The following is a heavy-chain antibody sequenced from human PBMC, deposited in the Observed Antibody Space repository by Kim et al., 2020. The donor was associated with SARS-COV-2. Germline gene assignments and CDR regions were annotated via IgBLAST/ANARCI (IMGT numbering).Heavy chain of an antibody. CDR2: IYYSGST. CDR3: VRHRGSSTLTGFRVFDI. D-gene: IGHD2-15*01. Sequence: SETLSLTCTVSGGSISRSGSYWGWIRQPPGKGLEWIGSIYYSGSTYYNPSLKSRVTVFADTSKNQFSLKLSSVTAADTAVFYCVRHRGSSTLTGFRVFDIWGQGRLVTVSS. V-gene: IGHV4-39*01. J-gene: IGHJ3*02. CDR1: GGSISRSGSY.